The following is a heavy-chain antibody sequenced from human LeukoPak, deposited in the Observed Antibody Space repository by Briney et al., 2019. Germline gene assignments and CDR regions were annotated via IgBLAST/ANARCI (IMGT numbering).Heavy chain of an antibody. V-gene: IGHV3-33*01. CDR2: IWYDGSNK. J-gene: IGHJ6*02. Sequence: PGRSLRLSCAASGFTFSSYGMHWVRQAPGKGLEWVAVIWYDGSNKYYADSVKGRFTISRDNSKNTMYLQMNSLRAEDTAVYYCARDYPHPPNHCSSTSCYMYYYYGMDVWGQGTTVTVSS. CDR3: ARDYPHPPNHCSSTSCYMYYYYGMDV. D-gene: IGHD2-2*02. CDR1: GFTFSSYG.